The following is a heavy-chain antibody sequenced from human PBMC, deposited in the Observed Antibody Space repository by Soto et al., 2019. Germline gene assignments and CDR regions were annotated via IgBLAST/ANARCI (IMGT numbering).Heavy chain of an antibody. D-gene: IGHD3-3*01. CDR1: AFTFSHHW. V-gene: IGHV3-74*01. Sequence: EVQLVESGGGLVQPGGSLRLSCTASAFTFSHHWMHWVRQAPGKGLIWVSRIHVGGSFTDYADSVKGRFTISRDDAKNTLILQMNNLRAEDTAVYYCVRGASAWSGKDYWGQGTLVTVSS. CDR3: VRGASAWSGKDY. J-gene: IGHJ4*02. CDR2: IHVGGSFT.